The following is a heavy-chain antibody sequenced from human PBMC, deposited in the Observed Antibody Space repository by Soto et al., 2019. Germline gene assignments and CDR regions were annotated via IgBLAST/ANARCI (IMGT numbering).Heavy chain of an antibody. CDR3: SREGSYYFDSRNDD. V-gene: IGHV1-46*01. CDR2: INPSGGTA. J-gene: IGHJ4*02. CDR1: GYTFSNHY. D-gene: IGHD3-22*01. Sequence: QVQLVQSGAEVKRPGASVKISCEASGYTFSNHYIHWVRQAPGQGLEWIGIINPSGGTASNAQKFQGRITMTRDTSASTADFMPSSLTSGDTAVYYCSREGSYYFDSRNDDWGQGTLVTVSS.